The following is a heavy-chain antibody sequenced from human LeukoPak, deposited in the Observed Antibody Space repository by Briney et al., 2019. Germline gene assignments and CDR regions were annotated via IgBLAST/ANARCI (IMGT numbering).Heavy chain of an antibody. CDR2: IWYDGSNK. CDR3: ATYSSGYFHLFDY. V-gene: IGHV3-33*01. Sequence: GGSLRLSCAASGFTFSSYGMHWVRQAPGKGLEWVAVIWYDGSNKYYADSVKGRFTISRDNSKNTLYLQMNSLRAEDTAVYYCATYSSGYFHLFDYWGQGTLVTVSS. D-gene: IGHD3-22*01. CDR1: GFTFSSYG. J-gene: IGHJ4*02.